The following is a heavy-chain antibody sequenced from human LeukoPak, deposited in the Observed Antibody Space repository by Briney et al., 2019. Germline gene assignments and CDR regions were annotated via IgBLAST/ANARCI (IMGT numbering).Heavy chain of an antibody. D-gene: IGHD2-15*01. CDR3: ARAWETGGSGPT. CDR1: GYTFTAYY. V-gene: IGHV1-2*02. J-gene: IGHJ5*02. Sequence: ASVKVSCKASGYTFTAYYIHWVRQAPGQGLEWMGWINPHSGGTDYAQKFQGRVTMTRDTPISTAYVEVSGLRSDDTAVYYCARAWETGGSGPTWGQGTLVTVSS. CDR2: INPHSGGT.